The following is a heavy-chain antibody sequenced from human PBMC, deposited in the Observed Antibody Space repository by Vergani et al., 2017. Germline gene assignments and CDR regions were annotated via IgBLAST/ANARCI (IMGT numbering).Heavy chain of an antibody. CDR2: VSFRGDT. Sequence: QLHLQESGPGLVKPSETLSLTCTVSGGSITYGAFYWGWIRQSPGKGLEWMGYVSFRGDTLYDPSVKGRMTISLNTSSNQFSLYLTSVTAADTAVYYCARSRIYYGAGSPDYWGQGTLVTVSS. D-gene: IGHD3-10*01. CDR3: ARSRIYYGAGSPDY. J-gene: IGHJ4*02. CDR1: GGSITYGAFY. V-gene: IGHV4-39*07.